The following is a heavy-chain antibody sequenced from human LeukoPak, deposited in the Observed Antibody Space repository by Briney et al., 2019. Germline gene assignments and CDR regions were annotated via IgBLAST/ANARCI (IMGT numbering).Heavy chain of an antibody. CDR2: INTNIGNP. D-gene: IGHD3-10*01. CDR3: ARDYRGRSGSYSHVDY. V-gene: IGHV7-4-1*02. CDR1: GYTFISYA. Sequence: GASVKVSCKASGYTFISYAMNWVRQAPGQGLEWMGWINTNIGNPTYAQGFTGRFVFSLDTSVSTAYLQISSLRAEDTAVYYCARDYRGRSGSYSHVDYWGQGTLVTVSS. J-gene: IGHJ4*02.